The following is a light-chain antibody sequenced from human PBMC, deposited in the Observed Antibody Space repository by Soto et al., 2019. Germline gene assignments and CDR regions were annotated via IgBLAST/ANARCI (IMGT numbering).Light chain of an antibody. CDR1: QSVSRNF. Sequence: EIVLTQSPGTLSLSPGERVSFSCRASQSVSRNFLAWYQQKPGLPPRLLIYATSSRAPGIPDRFSGSGSGTAFTLTISRLEPEDFAVYYCQQFVTAQLTFGGGTKVDIK. CDR3: QQFVTAQLT. CDR2: ATS. V-gene: IGKV3-20*01. J-gene: IGKJ4*01.